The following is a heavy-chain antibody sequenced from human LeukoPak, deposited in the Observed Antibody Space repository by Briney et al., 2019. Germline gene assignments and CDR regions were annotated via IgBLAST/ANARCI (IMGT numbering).Heavy chain of an antibody. Sequence: GGSLRLSCAASGFTFSDYYMSWIRQAPGKGLVWVSYISSSGNTIYYADSVKGRFTISRDNAKNSLFLQMNSLRDEDTAVYYCARSEAAFDYWGQGTPVTVSS. CDR1: GFTFSDYY. J-gene: IGHJ4*02. CDR3: ARSEAAFDY. V-gene: IGHV3-11*01. CDR2: ISSSGNTI.